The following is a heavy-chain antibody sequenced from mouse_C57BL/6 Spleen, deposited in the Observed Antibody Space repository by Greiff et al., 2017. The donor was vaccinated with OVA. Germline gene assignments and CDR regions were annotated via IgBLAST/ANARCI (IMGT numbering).Heavy chain of an antibody. Sequence: QVQLQQPGAELVKPGASVKLSCKASGYTFTSYWMQWVNQRPGQGLEWIGEIDPSDSSTNYNQKLKGKATLTVDTSSSTAYMQLSSLTSEDSAVYYCARGLYYAMDYWGQGTSVTVSS. CDR3: ARGLYYAMDY. D-gene: IGHD3-1*01. J-gene: IGHJ4*01. CDR2: IDPSDSST. CDR1: GYTFTSYW. V-gene: IGHV1-50*01.